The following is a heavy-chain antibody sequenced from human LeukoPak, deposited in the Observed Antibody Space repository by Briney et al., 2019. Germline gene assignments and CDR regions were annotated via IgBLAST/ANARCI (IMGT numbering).Heavy chain of an antibody. J-gene: IGHJ4*02. CDR3: AREVGSYYRYFDN. D-gene: IGHD1-26*01. CDR1: EFTFSSYS. V-gene: IGHV3-21*04. Sequence: GGSLRLSCAASEFTFSSYSMNWVRQAPGKGLEWISSISISSTYTYYADSVKGRFTISRDNSKNTLYLQMNSLRAEDTAVYYCAREVGSYYRYFDNWGQGTLVTVSS. CDR2: ISISSTYT.